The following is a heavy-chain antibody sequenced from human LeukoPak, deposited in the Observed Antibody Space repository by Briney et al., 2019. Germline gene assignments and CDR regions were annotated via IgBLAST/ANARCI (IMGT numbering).Heavy chain of an antibody. CDR3: ARGVVVPAARFDY. D-gene: IGHD2-2*01. CDR2: IYYSGST. V-gene: IGHV4-31*03. J-gene: IGHJ4*02. Sequence: PSETLSLTCTVSGGSISSGGYYWSWIRQHPGKGLEWIGYIYYSGSTYYNPSLKSRVTISVDTSKNQFSLKLSSVTAAATAVYYCARGVVVPAARFDYWGQGTLVTVSS. CDR1: GGSISSGGYY.